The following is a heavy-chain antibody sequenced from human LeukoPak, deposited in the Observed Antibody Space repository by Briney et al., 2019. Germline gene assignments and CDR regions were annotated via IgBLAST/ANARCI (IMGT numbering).Heavy chain of an antibody. J-gene: IGHJ5*02. CDR1: GGTFSSYA. Sequence: EASVKVSCKASGGTFSSYAISWVRQAPGQGLEWMGGIIPIFGTANYAQKFQGRVTITADESTSTAYMELSSLRSEDTAVYYCATYRGVIAAAGTDNWFDPWGQGTLVTVSS. CDR3: ATYRGVIAAAGTDNWFDP. V-gene: IGHV1-69*13. D-gene: IGHD6-13*01. CDR2: IIPIFGTA.